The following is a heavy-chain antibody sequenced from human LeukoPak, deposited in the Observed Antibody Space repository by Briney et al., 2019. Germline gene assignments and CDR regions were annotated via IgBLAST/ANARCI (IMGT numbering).Heavy chain of an antibody. Sequence: ASVKVSCKASGYTFTSYDINWVRQATGQGLEWMGWMNPNSGNTGYAQRFQGRVTMTRNTSISTAYMELSSLRSEDTAVYYCAREGGSSWYMPSNWFDPWGQGTLVTVSS. CDR1: GYTFTSYD. D-gene: IGHD6-13*01. CDR3: AREGGSSWYMPSNWFDP. CDR2: MNPNSGNT. J-gene: IGHJ5*02. V-gene: IGHV1-8*01.